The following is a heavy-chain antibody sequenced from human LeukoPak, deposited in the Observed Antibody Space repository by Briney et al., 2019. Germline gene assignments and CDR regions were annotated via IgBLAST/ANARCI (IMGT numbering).Heavy chain of an antibody. D-gene: IGHD6-19*01. CDR1: GFAFSSHA. CDR3: ARSSRYGTGWYGKIDY. Sequence: PGGSLRLSCAASGFAFSSHAMSWVRQAPGKGLEWVSAITDSGGNRQYTDSVKGRFTISRDNSKNTLYLQMDSLRADDTAVYYCARSSRYGTGWYGKIDYWGQGTLVIVSS. CDR2: ITDSGGNR. J-gene: IGHJ4*02. V-gene: IGHV3-23*01.